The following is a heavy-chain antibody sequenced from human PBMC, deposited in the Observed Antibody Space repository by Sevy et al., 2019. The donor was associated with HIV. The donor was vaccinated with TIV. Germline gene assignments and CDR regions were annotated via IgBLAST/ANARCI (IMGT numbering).Heavy chain of an antibody. CDR1: GYTLTVFS. D-gene: IGHD3-16*01. CDR2: FDPKEGDP. CDR3: APLTLGGLAKGGSFEI. J-gene: IGHJ1*01. V-gene: IGHV1-24*01. Sequence: ASVKVSCKVSGYTLTVFSMHWVRQAPGKGPEWMGGFDPKEGDPIYSQRFQGRVIMTEDTSTDTAYMELSGLRSEDTAIYYCAPLTLGGLAKGGSFEIWGQGTPVTVSS.